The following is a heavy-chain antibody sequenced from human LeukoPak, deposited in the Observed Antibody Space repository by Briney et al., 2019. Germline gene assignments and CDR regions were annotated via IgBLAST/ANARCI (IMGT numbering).Heavy chain of an antibody. CDR1: GGSISSGSYY. CDR2: IYTSGSP. J-gene: IGHJ4*02. D-gene: IGHD1-14*01. V-gene: IGHV4-61*02. Sequence: PSETLSLTCTVSGGSISSGSYYWSWIRQPGGKGLEWIGRIYTSGSPNYNPSLKSRPTISVDTSKNQFSLKLSSVTAADTAVYYCARDNEVYGFDYWGQGTLVTVSS. CDR3: ARDNEVYGFDY.